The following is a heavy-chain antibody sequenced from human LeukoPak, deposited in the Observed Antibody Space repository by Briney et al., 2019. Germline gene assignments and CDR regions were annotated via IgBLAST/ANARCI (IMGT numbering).Heavy chain of an antibody. Sequence: SQTLSLTCTVSGGSISSGNYCWSWIRQPAGKGLEWIGRIYTSGSTNYNPSLKSRVTISVDTSKNQFSLKLSSVTAADTAVYFCARGFRGDNFDYWGQGTLVTVSS. V-gene: IGHV4-61*02. D-gene: IGHD7-27*01. CDR3: ARGFRGDNFDY. CDR1: GGSISSGNYC. CDR2: IYTSGST. J-gene: IGHJ4*02.